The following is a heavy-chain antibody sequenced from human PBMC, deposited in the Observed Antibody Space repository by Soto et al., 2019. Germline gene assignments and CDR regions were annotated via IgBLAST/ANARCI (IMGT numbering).Heavy chain of an antibody. CDR1: GYTFTGYA. D-gene: IGHD6-19*01. CDR3: ARAGAVPADLGY. Sequence: QVQLVQSGAEEKKPGASVKVSCKASGYTFTGYAMHWVRQAPGQRLEWMGWINAGNGNTKYSQKFQGRVTITRDTSASTAHMALSSLRSEDTAVYCYARAGAVPADLGYWGLGTLVTVAS. CDR2: INAGNGNT. J-gene: IGHJ4*02. V-gene: IGHV1-3*05.